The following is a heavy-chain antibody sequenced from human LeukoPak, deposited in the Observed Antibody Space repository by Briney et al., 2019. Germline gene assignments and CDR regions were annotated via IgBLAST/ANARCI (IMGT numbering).Heavy chain of an antibody. D-gene: IGHD6-13*01. Sequence: SETLSLTCNVSGYSINSNYYWGWIRQPPGKGLEWIGIINHRGSTNYNPSLKSRVTISPDTSKNQFSLKLSSVTAADTAVYYCARDRVAWAAANPFDYWGQGTLVTVSS. CDR2: INHRGST. J-gene: IGHJ4*02. V-gene: IGHV4-38-2*02. CDR1: GYSINSNYY. CDR3: ARDRVAWAAANPFDY.